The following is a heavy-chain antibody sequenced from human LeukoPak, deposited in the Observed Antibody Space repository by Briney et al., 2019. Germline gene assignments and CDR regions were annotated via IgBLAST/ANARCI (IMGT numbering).Heavy chain of an antibody. D-gene: IGHD6-6*01. CDR3: ARARLFSSPYFDY. CDR2: ISAYNGNT. V-gene: IGHV1-18*01. CDR1: GYTFTSYG. Sequence: ASVKVSCKASGYTFTSYGISWVRQAPGQGLEWMGWISAYNGNTNYAQKFQGRVTMTRDMSTSTVYMELSSLRSEDTAVYYCARARLFSSPYFDYWGQGTLVTVSS. J-gene: IGHJ4*02.